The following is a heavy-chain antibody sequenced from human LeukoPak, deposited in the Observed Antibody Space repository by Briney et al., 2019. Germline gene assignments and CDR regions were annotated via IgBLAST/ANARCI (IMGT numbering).Heavy chain of an antibody. J-gene: IGHJ4*02. CDR1: GFSLSTSGMC. D-gene: IGHD1-26*01. CDR3: ARTQWELLGEYYFDY. CDR2: IDWDDDK. V-gene: IGHV2-70*01. Sequence: SGPALVKPTQSLTLTCTFSGFSLSTSGMCVSWIRQPPGKALEWLALIDWDDDKYYSTSLKTRLTISKDTSKNQVVLTMTNMDPVDTATYYCARTQWELLGEYYFDYWGQGTLVTVSS.